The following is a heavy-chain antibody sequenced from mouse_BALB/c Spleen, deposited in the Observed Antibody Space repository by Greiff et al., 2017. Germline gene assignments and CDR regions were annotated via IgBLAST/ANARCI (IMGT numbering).Heavy chain of an antibody. J-gene: IGHJ1*01. D-gene: IGHD1-1*01. CDR2: IYPGDGDT. Sequence: VQLQQSGAELVRPGSSVKISCKASGYAFSSYWMNWVKQRPGQGLEWIGQIYPGDGDTNYNGKFKGKATLTADKSSSTAYMQLSSLTSEDSAVYFCARCYYGSSYWYFDVWGAGTTVTVSS. V-gene: IGHV1-80*01. CDR3: ARCYYGSSYWYFDV. CDR1: GYAFSSYW.